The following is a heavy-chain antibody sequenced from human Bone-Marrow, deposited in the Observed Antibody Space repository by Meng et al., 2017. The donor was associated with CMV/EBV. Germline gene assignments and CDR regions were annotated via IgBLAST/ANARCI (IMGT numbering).Heavy chain of an antibody. V-gene: IGHV5-51*01. CDR1: GYRFTSYW. Sequence: KVSCKGSGYRFTSYWIGWVRQMPGKGLEWMAIIYPGDSETRYSPSFQGQVTISADKSIRTAYLQGRSLTASDPAMYYCARLPGIGRAWNYIDYWGQGTLVTVSS. CDR3: ARLPGIGRAWNYIDY. CDR2: IYPGDSET. D-gene: IGHD1-1*01. J-gene: IGHJ4*02.